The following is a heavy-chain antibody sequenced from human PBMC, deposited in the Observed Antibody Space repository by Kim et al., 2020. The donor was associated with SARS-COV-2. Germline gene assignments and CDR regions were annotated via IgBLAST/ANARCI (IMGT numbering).Heavy chain of an antibody. Sequence: GGSLSLSCAASGFTLSNYWIHWVRLVPGKGPVWVSRINEYGTIINYAESVRGRFTISRDIAKNTAYLQMNSLRVEVTAVYHCARDLFGEFDYWGQGTLVTVSS. J-gene: IGHJ4*02. CDR3: ARDLFGEFDY. V-gene: IGHV3-74*01. D-gene: IGHD3-16*01. CDR2: INEYGTII. CDR1: GFTLSNYW.